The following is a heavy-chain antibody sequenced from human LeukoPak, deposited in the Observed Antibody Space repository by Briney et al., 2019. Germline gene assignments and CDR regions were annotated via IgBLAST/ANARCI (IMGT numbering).Heavy chain of an antibody. V-gene: IGHV3-30*04. D-gene: IGHD3-10*01. Sequence: GGSLRLSCAASGFTFSSYAMHWVRQAPGKGLEWVAVISYDGSNKYYADSVKGRFTISRDNSKNTLYLQMTSLRAEDTAVYYCARVRLAMVRGVIPQPLDYWGQGTLVTVSS. J-gene: IGHJ4*02. CDR3: ARVRLAMVRGVIPQPLDY. CDR1: GFTFSSYA. CDR2: ISYDGSNK.